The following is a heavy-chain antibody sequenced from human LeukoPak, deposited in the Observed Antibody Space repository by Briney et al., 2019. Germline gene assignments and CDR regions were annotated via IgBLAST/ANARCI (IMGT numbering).Heavy chain of an antibody. V-gene: IGHV1-46*01. D-gene: IGHD4-17*01. CDR3: ARDRIPDYGDLNWFDP. CDR2: INPRGGSS. CDR1: GYTFTNYY. Sequence: ASVKVSCKASGYTFTNYYMHWVRQAPGQGLEWMGIINPRGGSSFYTQRFQDRVTMTRDTSTSTAYMELSSLRSEDTAVYYCARDRIPDYGDLNWFDPWGQGTLVTVSS. J-gene: IGHJ5*02.